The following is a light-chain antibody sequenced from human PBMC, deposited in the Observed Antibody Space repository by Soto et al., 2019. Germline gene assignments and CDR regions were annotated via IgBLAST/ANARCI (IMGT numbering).Light chain of an antibody. CDR2: KGT. CDR1: SDDVGAYNS. CDR3: CSSAPESTYV. J-gene: IGLJ1*01. Sequence: QSVLAQPASVSGSPGQSITISCTGTSDDVGAYNSVSWYQQLPHKAPQVILYKGTQRPSGVSSRFSGSTSGNAASPTISGLQADDEADYFCCSSAPESTYVFGPGTKVTVL. V-gene: IGLV2-23*01.